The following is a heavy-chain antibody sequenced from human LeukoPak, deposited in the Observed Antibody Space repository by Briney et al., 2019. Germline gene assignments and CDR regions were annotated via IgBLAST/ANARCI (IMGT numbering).Heavy chain of an antibody. J-gene: IGHJ3*02. CDR1: GFSLSTSGMC. D-gene: IGHD3-3*01. Sequence: SGPALVKPTQTLTLTCTFSGFSLSTSGMCVSWIRQPPGKALEWPARIDWDDDKYYSTSLKTRLTISKDTSKNQVVLTMTNMDPVDTATYYCARVMIFGVVNDAFDIWGQGTIVTVSS. V-gene: IGHV2-70*11. CDR2: IDWDDDK. CDR3: ARVMIFGVVNDAFDI.